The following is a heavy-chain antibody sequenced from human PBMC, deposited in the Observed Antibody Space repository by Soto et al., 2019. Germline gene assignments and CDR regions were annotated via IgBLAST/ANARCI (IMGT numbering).Heavy chain of an antibody. Sequence: TLSLTCIVSGGSISSADYYWSWVRRPPGKGLEWIGYIYYSGSTYYNPSLKSRLTISVDTSKNQFSLKLSSVTAADTAVYYCARAATGWGNAFDIWGQGTMVTVSS. V-gene: IGHV4-30-4*01. CDR1: GGSISSADYY. CDR2: IYYSGST. CDR3: ARAATGWGNAFDI. J-gene: IGHJ3*02. D-gene: IGHD2-15*01.